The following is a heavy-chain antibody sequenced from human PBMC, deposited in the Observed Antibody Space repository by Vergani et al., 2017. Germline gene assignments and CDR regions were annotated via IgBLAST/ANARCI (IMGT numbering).Heavy chain of an antibody. CDR2: ISGSGGNT. D-gene: IGHD2-2*01. J-gene: IGHJ6*02. CDR1: GFTFSSYA. CDR3: AKGVYCSSTSCYEGRGYYYGMGV. Sequence: EVQLLESGGGLVQPGGSLRLSCAASGFTFSSYAMSWVGQVPGTGLEWVSGISGSGGNTYYANSVKGRFTISRDNSKNTLYLQMNSLRADDTAVYYCAKGVYCSSTSCYEGRGYYYGMGVWGQGTTVTFSS. V-gene: IGHV3-23*01.